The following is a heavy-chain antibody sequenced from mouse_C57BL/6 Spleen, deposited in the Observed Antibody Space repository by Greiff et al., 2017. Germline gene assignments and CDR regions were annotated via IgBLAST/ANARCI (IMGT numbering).Heavy chain of an antibody. CDR3: ARGIGSSYAMDY. CDR1: GYTFTDYY. D-gene: IGHD1-1*01. V-gene: IGHV1-26*01. CDR2: INPNNGGT. J-gene: IGHJ4*01. Sequence: VQLQQSGPELVKPGASVKISCKASGYTFTDYYMNWVKQSHGKSLEWIGDINPNNGGTSYNQKFKGKATLTVDKSSSTAYMELRSLTSEDSAVYYCARGIGSSYAMDYWGQGTSVTVSS.